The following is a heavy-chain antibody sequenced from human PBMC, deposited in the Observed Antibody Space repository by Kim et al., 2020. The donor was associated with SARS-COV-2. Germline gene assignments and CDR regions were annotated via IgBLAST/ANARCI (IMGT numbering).Heavy chain of an antibody. CDR2: T. V-gene: IGHV4-30-2*04. CDR3: ARRAANWFDT. J-gene: IGHJ5*02. Sequence: TFLNPTLKSRVTMTVDTSKNQFSLHLTSVTAADTAVYYCARRAANWFDTWGQGTLVTVSS.